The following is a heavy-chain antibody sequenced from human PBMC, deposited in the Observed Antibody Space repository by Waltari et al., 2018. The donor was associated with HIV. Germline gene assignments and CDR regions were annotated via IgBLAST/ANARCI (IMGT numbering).Heavy chain of an antibody. CDR2: ISYDGSNK. V-gene: IGHV3-30*04. J-gene: IGHJ4*02. D-gene: IGHD3-10*01. CDR1: GFTFSNYA. Sequence: QVQLVESGGGVVQPGRSLRLSCAASGFTFSNYAMHWVRQAPGKGLEWVALISYDGSNKYYADSVKGRFTISRDNSKNTLYLQMNSLRAEDTAVYYCARGYYGSGSYIRAYFDYWGQGTLVTVSS. CDR3: ARGYYGSGSYIRAYFDY.